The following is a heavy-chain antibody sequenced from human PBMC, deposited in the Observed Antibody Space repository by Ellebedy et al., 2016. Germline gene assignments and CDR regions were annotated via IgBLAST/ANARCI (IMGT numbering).Heavy chain of an antibody. CDR1: GFTFSGYG. Sequence: GGSLRLSCAASGFTFSGYGMHWVRQAPGKGLERVAVIWYDGSSALYADSVKGRFTISRDNSKNTLYLQMNSLRAEDTAVYYCARREGVRGEDYWGQGTLVTVSS. CDR2: IWYDGSSA. V-gene: IGHV3-33*08. D-gene: IGHD3-10*01. CDR3: ARREGVRGEDY. J-gene: IGHJ4*02.